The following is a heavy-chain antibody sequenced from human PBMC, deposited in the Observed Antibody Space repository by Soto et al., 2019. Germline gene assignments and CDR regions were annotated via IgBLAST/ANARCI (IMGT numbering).Heavy chain of an antibody. Sequence: GGSLRLSCAASGFTFNTYYMNWVRQAPGKGLEWVSCISGSSVYIYYADSVKGRFTISRDNDKNSLYLHMTSLTAEDTAVYYCARDTGGNSFFDYWGQGILVTVSS. CDR1: GFTFNTYY. D-gene: IGHD3-16*02. CDR2: ISGSSVYI. J-gene: IGHJ4*02. V-gene: IGHV3-21*01. CDR3: ARDTGGNSFFDY.